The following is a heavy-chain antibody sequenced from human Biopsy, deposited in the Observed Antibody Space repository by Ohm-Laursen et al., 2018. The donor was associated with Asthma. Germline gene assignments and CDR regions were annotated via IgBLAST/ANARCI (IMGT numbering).Heavy chain of an antibody. J-gene: IGHJ4*02. CDR3: ARKAGSCISRTCYSLDF. Sequence: SVKVSCKSLGGTFNTYVIGWVRQAPGQGLEWMGGINSVFGTATYPQKFQDRVAITADDSTSTVYMELSSLRSEDTAVYYCARKAGSCISRTCYSLDFWGQGTLVTVSS. V-gene: IGHV1-69*13. CDR1: GGTFNTYV. D-gene: IGHD2-2*01. CDR2: INSVFGTA.